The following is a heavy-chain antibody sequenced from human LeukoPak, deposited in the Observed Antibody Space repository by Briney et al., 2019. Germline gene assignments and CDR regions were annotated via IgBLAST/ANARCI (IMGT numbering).Heavy chain of an antibody. CDR3: AAAPIEMQQRGFDY. D-gene: IGHD5-24*01. Sequence: ASVKVSCKASGFTFTNSAMQWVRQARGQRLEWIGWIVVASGNTKYAQKFQERVTITRDMSTSTAYMELSSLSPEDTAVSYCAAAPIEMQQRGFDYWGQGTLVTVSS. J-gene: IGHJ4*02. V-gene: IGHV1-58*02. CDR2: IVVASGNT. CDR1: GFTFTNSA.